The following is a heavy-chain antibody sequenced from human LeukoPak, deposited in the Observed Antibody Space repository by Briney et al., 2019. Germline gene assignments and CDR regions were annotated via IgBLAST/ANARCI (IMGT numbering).Heavy chain of an antibody. V-gene: IGHV4-30-4*01. CDR1: GGSISSGDYY. J-gene: IGHJ2*01. Sequence: SSETLSLTCTVSGGSISSGDYYWSWIRQPPGKGLEWIGYIYYSGSTYYNPSLKSRVTISVDTSKNQFSLKLSSVTAADTAVYYCARDGTTTVTQHWYFDLWGRGTLVTVSS. D-gene: IGHD4-17*01. CDR3: ARDGTTTVTQHWYFDL. CDR2: IYYSGST.